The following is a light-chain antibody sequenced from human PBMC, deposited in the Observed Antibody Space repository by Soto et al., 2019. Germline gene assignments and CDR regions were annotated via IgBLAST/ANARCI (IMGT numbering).Light chain of an antibody. CDR3: MQGLTTPLT. J-gene: IGKJ4*01. CDR1: QSLLSSNGNNY. V-gene: IGKV2-28*01. Sequence: DLVLTQSPLSLPVTPGEPASISCRSSQSLLSSNGNNYLDWYLQKPGQSPQVLIYLGSNRASGVTDRVSGSGSGTDFTLKISRVEAEDVGVYYCMQGLTTPLTFGGGTKVEIK. CDR2: LGS.